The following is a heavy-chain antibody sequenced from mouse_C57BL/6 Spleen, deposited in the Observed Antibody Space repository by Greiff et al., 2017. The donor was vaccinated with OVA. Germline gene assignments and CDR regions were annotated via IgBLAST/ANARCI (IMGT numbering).Heavy chain of an antibody. Sequence: EVNLVESGGGLVKPGGSLKLSCAASGFTFSDYGMHWVRQAPEKGLEWVAYISSGSSTIYYADTVKGRFTISRDNAKNTLFLQMTSLRSEDTAMYYCAKGTTVVANYAMDYWGQGTSVTVSS. CDR3: AKGTTVVANYAMDY. CDR1: GFTFSDYG. J-gene: IGHJ4*01. V-gene: IGHV5-17*01. CDR2: ISSGSSTI. D-gene: IGHD1-1*01.